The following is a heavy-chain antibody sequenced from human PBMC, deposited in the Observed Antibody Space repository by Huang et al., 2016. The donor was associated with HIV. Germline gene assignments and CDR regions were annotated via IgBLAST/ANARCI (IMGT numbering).Heavy chain of an antibody. CDR2: SIPICGTA. J-gene: IGHJ4*02. CDR3: ARQLYDNTGYLMGARLHD. CDR1: GGTFSNYA. D-gene: IGHD3-22*01. Sequence: QVQLVQSGAEVKKVGSSVKVSCKASGGTFSNYAISWVRLAPGHGLEWMGGSIPICGTANFAQKFQGRVTITADGSTSTAYLELSSLRSEDTAVYFCARQLYDNTGYLMGARLHDWGQGTLVTVSS. V-gene: IGHV1-69*13.